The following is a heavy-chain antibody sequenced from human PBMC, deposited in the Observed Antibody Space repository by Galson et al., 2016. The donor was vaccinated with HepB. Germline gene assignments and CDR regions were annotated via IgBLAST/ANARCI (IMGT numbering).Heavy chain of an antibody. CDR1: GGSFSGYY. J-gene: IGHJ4*02. CDR3: ARGPRRTTSRGFIDY. V-gene: IGHV4-34*01. Sequence: SETLSLTCAVYGGSFSGYYWSWIRQPPGKGLEWIGEINHSGSTNYNPSLKSRVTISVDTSKNQFSLNLSSVTAADTAVYYCARGPRRTTSRGFIDYWGQGTLVTVSS. CDR2: INHSGST. D-gene: IGHD1-1*01.